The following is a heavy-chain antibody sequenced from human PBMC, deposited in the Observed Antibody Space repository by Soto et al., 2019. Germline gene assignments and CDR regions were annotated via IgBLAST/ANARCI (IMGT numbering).Heavy chain of an antibody. D-gene: IGHD2-21*01. CDR3: AKDLTRQLAYWSYP. CDR1: GFSFTGYY. J-gene: IGHJ5*02. V-gene: IGHV1-2*02. CDR2: INAHSGGT. Sequence: VASVKVSCKASGFSFTGYYIHWLRQAPGQGLEWMGWINAHSGGTEYAQKFQGRVTLTRDTSIATAYLTLTSLTSDDTALYYCAKDLTRQLAYWSYPWGQRNQVTVYS.